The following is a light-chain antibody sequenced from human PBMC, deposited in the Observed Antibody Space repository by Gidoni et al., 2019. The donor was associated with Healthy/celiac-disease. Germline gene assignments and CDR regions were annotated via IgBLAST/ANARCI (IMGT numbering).Light chain of an antibody. CDR2: AAS. Sequence: IQMTQSPSSLSASVGDRVTITCRSSQSISSFLNWYQQKPGKAPKLLIYAASSLQSGVPSRFSGSGSGTDFTLTISSLQPEDFAVYYCQQSFSSLTFXGXTKVEIK. V-gene: IGKV1-39*01. CDR3: QQSFSSLT. J-gene: IGKJ4*01. CDR1: QSISSF.